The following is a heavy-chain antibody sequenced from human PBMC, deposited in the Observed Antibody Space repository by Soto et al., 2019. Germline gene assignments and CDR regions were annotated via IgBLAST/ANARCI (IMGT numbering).Heavy chain of an antibody. CDR2: IYHSGST. V-gene: IGHV4-4*02. CDR1: GGSISSSNW. CDR3: ARDIVVVPAAIISPEYWYFDP. J-gene: IGHJ2*01. Sequence: SETLSLTCAVSGGSISSSNWWSWVRQPPGKGLEWIGEIYHSGSTNYNPSLKSRVTISVDKSKNQFSLKLSSVTAADTAVYYCARDIVVVPAAIISPEYWYFDPWGRGTLVTVSS. D-gene: IGHD2-2*01.